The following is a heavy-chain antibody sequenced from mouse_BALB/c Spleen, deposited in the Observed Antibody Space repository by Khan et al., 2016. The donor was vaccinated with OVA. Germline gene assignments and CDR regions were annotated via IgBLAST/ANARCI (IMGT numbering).Heavy chain of an antibody. J-gene: IGHJ3*01. Sequence: DVQLVESGGGLVKPGGSLKLSCAASGFTFSTYAMSWVRQTPEKRLEWVTTISSDGDYTYFPDHVTGRFTISRDNAKNTLCLQMTSLRSEDTAMYYCARSPYGNFAYWGQGTLVTVSA. CDR1: GFTFSTYA. D-gene: IGHD2-1*01. CDR2: ISSDGDYT. CDR3: ARSPYGNFAY. V-gene: IGHV5-9-3*01.